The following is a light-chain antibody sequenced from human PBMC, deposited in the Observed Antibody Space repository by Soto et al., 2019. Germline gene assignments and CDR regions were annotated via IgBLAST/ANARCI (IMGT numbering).Light chain of an antibody. J-gene: IGLJ1*01. Sequence: QSVLTQPPSVSGAPRQRVTISCSGSRSNIARNGVNWYQHLPGKAPRLLIYNDDVLSSEVPDRFSASKSGSSASLAISGLQSDDEGDYYCAAWDDTLNALVFGPGTKLTVL. CDR3: AAWDDTLNALV. CDR1: RSNIARNG. CDR2: NDD. V-gene: IGLV1-36*01.